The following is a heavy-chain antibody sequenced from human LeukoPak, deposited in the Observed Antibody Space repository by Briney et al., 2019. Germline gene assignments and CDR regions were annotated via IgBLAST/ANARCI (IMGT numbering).Heavy chain of an antibody. CDR1: GFTFSSYW. CDR3: AKDIAGKYYYYGMDV. Sequence: GGSLRLSCAASGFTFSSYWMSWVRQAPGKGLEWVANIKQDGSEEYYADSVKGRFTISRDNSKNTLYLQMNSLRAEDTAVYYCAKDIAGKYYYYGMDVWGQGTTVTVSS. V-gene: IGHV3-7*01. CDR2: IKQDGSEE. D-gene: IGHD1-1*01. J-gene: IGHJ6*02.